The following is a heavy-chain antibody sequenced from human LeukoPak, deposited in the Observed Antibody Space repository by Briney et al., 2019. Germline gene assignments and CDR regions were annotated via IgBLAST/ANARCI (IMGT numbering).Heavy chain of an antibody. CDR2: MNHSGST. V-gene: IGHV4-34*01. J-gene: IGHJ5*02. Sequence: SETLSLTCAVSGGSFSGYYWSWIRQPLGQGLEWIGEMNHSGSTNYNPSLKSRVTISVDTSKNQFSLKLSSVTAADTAVYYCARGFGYYDSSGYWRWFDPWGQGTLVTVSS. D-gene: IGHD3-22*01. CDR1: GGSFSGYY. CDR3: ARGFGYYDSSGYWRWFDP.